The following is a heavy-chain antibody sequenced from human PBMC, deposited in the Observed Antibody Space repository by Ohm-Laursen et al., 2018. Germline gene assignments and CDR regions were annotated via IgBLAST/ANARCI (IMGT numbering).Heavy chain of an antibody. CDR2: ISWNSGYI. J-gene: IGHJ5*02. D-gene: IGHD3-22*01. CDR1: GFTFDDYA. V-gene: IGHV3-9*01. CDR3: AKDAAADSSGSNWFDP. Sequence: SLRLSCTASGFTFDDYAMHWVRQAPGKGLEWVSGISWNSGYIGYADSVKGRFTISRDNAKNSLYLQMNSLRAEDTALYYCAKDAAADSSGSNWFDPWGQGTLVTVSS.